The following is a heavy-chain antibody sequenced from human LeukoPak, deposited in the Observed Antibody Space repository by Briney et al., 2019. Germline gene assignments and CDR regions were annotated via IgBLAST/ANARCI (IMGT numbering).Heavy chain of an antibody. CDR2: IYYSGST. CDR3: ARDCNGDYYYYGMDV. Sequence: PSETLSLTCTISGGSISSGGYYWSWIRQHPGRGLEWIGYIYYSGSTYYNPSLKSRVTISVDTSKNQFSLKLSSVTAADTAVYYCARDCNGDYYYYGMDVWGQGTTVTVSS. V-gene: IGHV4-31*03. CDR1: GGSISSGGYY. D-gene: IGHD2/OR15-2a*01. J-gene: IGHJ6*02.